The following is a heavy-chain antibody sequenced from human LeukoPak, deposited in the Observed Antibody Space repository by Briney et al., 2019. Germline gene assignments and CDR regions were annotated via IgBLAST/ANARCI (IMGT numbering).Heavy chain of an antibody. CDR1: GGSISSSSYY. CDR3: ARRTTYDSSGHLDY. D-gene: IGHD3-22*01. Sequence: SETLSLTCTVSGGSISSSSYYWGWIRQPPGKGLEWIGSIYYSGSTNYNPSLKSRVTISVDTSKNQFSLKLSSVTAADTAVYYCARRTTYDSSGHLDYWGQGTLVTVSS. J-gene: IGHJ4*02. CDR2: IYYSGST. V-gene: IGHV4-39*07.